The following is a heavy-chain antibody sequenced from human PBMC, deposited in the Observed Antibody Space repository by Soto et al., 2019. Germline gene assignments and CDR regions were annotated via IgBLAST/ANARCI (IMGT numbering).Heavy chain of an antibody. Sequence: GGSLRLSCAASGFTFSSYAMSWVRQTPGKGLEWVSAISGSGGSTYYADSVKGRFTISRDNSKNTLYMQMNSLRAEDTAVYYCASYDSSGYYQAHPGQFDYWGQGTLVTVSS. CDR1: GFTFSSYA. J-gene: IGHJ4*02. CDR2: ISGSGGST. CDR3: ASYDSSGYYQAHPGQFDY. V-gene: IGHV3-23*01. D-gene: IGHD3-22*01.